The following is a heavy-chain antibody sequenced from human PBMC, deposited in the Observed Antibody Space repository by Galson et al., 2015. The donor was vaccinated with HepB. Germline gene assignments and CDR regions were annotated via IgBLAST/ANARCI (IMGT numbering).Heavy chain of an antibody. D-gene: IGHD6-13*01. Sequence: SLRLSCAASGFTFSSYAMSWVRQAPGEGLEWVSAISGSGGSTYYADSVKGRFTISRDNSKNTLYLQMNSLRAEDTAVYYCAKDQLQQLVRYFQHWGQGTLVTVSS. V-gene: IGHV3-23*01. CDR2: ISGSGGST. J-gene: IGHJ1*01. CDR3: AKDQLQQLVRYFQH. CDR1: GFTFSSYA.